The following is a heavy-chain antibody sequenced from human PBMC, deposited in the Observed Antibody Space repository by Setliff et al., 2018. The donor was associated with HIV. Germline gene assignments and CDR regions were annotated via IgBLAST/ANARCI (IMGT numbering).Heavy chain of an antibody. J-gene: IGHJ4*02. V-gene: IGHV3-30*02. CDR1: GFIFKTYD. CDR2: IRFNGNDK. Sequence: GGSLRLSCATSGFIFKTYDIHWVRQAPGKGLEWVTFIRFNGNDKYYADSVKGRFTISRDNSKNTLDLQINSLRPEDTAVYYCETRYCGESICPEFDYWGQGTQVTV. CDR3: ETRYCGESICPEFDY. D-gene: IGHD2-21*01.